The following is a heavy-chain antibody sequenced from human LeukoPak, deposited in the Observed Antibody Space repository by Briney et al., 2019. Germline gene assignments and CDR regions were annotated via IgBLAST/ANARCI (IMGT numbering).Heavy chain of an antibody. V-gene: IGHV3-7*01. J-gene: IGHJ4*02. D-gene: IGHD2-2*02. CDR2: IKQDGSEK. CDR3: ARGGGIVVVPAAIRGGLFDY. Sequence: GGSLRLSCAASGFTFSSYWMSWVRQAPGKGLEWVANIKQDGSEKYYVDSVKGRLTISRDNAKNSLYLQMNSLRAEDTAVYYCARGGGIVVVPAAIRGGLFDYWGQGTLVTVSS. CDR1: GFTFSSYW.